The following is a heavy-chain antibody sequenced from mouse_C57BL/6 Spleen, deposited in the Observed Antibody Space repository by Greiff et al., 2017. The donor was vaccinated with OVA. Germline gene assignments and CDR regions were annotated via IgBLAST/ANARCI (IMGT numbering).Heavy chain of an antibody. V-gene: IGHV3-6*01. CDR2: ISYDGSN. J-gene: IGHJ1*03. Sequence: ESGPGLVKPSQSLSLTCSVTGYSITSGYYWNWIRQFPGNKLEWMGYISYDGSNNYNPSLKNRISITRDTSKNQFFLKLNSVTTEDTATYYCARERGYYSNYDFDVWGTGTTVTVSS. D-gene: IGHD2-5*01. CDR1: GYSITSGYY. CDR3: ARERGYYSNYDFDV.